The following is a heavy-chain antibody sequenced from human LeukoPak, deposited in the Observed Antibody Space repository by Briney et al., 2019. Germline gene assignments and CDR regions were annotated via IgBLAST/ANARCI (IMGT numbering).Heavy chain of an antibody. Sequence: SETLSLTCTVSGGSISSSSYYWGWIRQPPGKGLEWIGGIYYSGSTYYNPSLKSRVTISVDTSKNQFSLKLSSVTAADTAVYYCARVHEFSFGVRGYFDYWGQGTLVTVSS. CDR2: IYYSGST. D-gene: IGHD3-16*01. V-gene: IGHV4-39*07. CDR3: ARVHEFSFGVRGYFDY. CDR1: GGSISSSSYY. J-gene: IGHJ4*02.